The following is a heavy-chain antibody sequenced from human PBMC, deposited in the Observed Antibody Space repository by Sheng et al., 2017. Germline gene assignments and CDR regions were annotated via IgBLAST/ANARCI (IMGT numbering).Heavy chain of an antibody. CDR3: VKDFRSSGYSLWY. D-gene: IGHD3-22*01. Sequence: EVQLVESGGGLVQPGGSLRLSCTASGFIFSDYAMSWVRQAPGRGLEWVSAISGSGDNTYYADSVEGRFTISRDSSKNKLYLQMSSLRADDTGVYYCVKDFRSSGYSLWYWGQGALVAVSS. CDR1: GFIFSDYA. J-gene: IGHJ4*02. V-gene: IGHV3-23*04. CDR2: ISGSGDNT.